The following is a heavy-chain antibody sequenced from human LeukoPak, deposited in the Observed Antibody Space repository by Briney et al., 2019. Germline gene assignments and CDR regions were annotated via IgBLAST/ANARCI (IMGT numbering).Heavy chain of an antibody. J-gene: IGHJ4*02. CDR1: GGSFSGYY. Sequence: SETLSLTCAVYGGSFSGYYWSWIRQPPGKGLEWIGEINHSGCTNYNPSLKSRVTISVDTSKNQFSLKLSSVTAADTAVYYCARSGAVTYYYGSGSYYAPARLRYFDYWGQGTLVTVSS. V-gene: IGHV4-34*01. D-gene: IGHD3-10*01. CDR2: INHSGCT. CDR3: ARSGAVTYYYGSGSYYAPARLRYFDY.